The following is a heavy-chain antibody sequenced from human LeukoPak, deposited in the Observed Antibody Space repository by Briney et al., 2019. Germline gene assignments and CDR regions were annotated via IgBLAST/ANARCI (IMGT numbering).Heavy chain of an antibody. CDR1: RFTFSNYE. Sequence: PGGSLRLSCAASRFTFSNYEMNWVRQAPGKGLEWLSYISSSGNTIYYADSVRGRFTMSRDNAKNALYLQMNSLRVEDTALYYCARDSSSWPLGMDVWGQGTTVTVS. J-gene: IGHJ6*02. CDR2: ISSSGNTI. D-gene: IGHD6-13*01. V-gene: IGHV3-48*03. CDR3: ARDSSSWPLGMDV.